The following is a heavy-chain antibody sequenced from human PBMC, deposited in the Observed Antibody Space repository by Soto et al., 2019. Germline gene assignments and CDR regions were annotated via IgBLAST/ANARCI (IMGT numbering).Heavy chain of an antibody. Sequence: SETLSLTCTVSGGSISSYYWSWIRQPPGKGLEWIGYIYYSGSTNYNPSLKSRVTISVDTSKNQFSLKLSSVTAADTAVYYCARGGTDIVDRRADWFDPWGQGTLVTVYS. V-gene: IGHV4-59*08. D-gene: IGHD2-15*01. CDR2: IYYSGST. CDR1: GGSISSYY. J-gene: IGHJ5*02. CDR3: ARGGTDIVDRRADWFDP.